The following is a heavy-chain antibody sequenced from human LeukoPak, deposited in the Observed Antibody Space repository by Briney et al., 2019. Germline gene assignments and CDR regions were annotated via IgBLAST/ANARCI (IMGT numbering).Heavy chain of an antibody. Sequence: SETLSLTCTVSGGSISSSSYYWGWIRQPPGKGLEWIGSIYYSGSTYYNPSLKSRVTISIDTSKNQFSLKLSSVTAADTAVYYCARRIGSGSYKYYYYYMDVWGKGTTVTISS. J-gene: IGHJ6*03. CDR2: IYYSGST. CDR3: ARRIGSGSYKYYYYYMDV. CDR1: GGSISSSSYY. D-gene: IGHD3-10*01. V-gene: IGHV4-39*07.